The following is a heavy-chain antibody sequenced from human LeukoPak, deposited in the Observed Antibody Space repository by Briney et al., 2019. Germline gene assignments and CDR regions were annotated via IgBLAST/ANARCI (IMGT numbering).Heavy chain of an antibody. CDR1: GFTFDDYG. CDR2: ISWNGGST. V-gene: IGHV3-20*04. J-gene: IGHJ3*02. Sequence: PGGSLRLSCAASGFTFDDYGMSWVRQPPGKGLEWVSGISWNGGSTGYADSVKGRFTISRDSAKSSLYQQMNSLRAEDTAVYFCARDNGRNGFDIWGQGTMVTVSS. CDR3: ARDNGRNGFDI.